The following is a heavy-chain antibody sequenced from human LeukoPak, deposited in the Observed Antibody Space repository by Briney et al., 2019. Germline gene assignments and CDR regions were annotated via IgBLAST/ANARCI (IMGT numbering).Heavy chain of an antibody. CDR1: GYTFTDYY. CDR3: ARDSIEAPGLVFDF. J-gene: IGHJ3*01. Sequence: GASVKVSCKASGYTFTDYYVHWMRQAPGQGLEWMGWINLNSGDTRYAQRFQGRLTVTRDTSISTAYMDLNGLRSDDTAVYYCARDSIEAPGLVFDFWGQGTKVTISS. D-gene: IGHD6-13*01. V-gene: IGHV1-2*02. CDR2: INLNSGDT.